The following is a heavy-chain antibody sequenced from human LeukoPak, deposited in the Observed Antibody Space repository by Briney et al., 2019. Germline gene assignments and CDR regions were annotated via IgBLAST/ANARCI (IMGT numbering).Heavy chain of an antibody. V-gene: IGHV3-64*02. CDR2: ISSNGGST. CDR3: ARGGFDWLFWYYFDY. Sequence: GGSLRLSCAASGFTFSSYAMHWVRQAPGKGLEYVSAISSNGGSTYYADPVKGRFTISRDNSKNTLYLQMGSLRAEDMAVYYCARGGFDWLFWYYFDYWGQGTLVTVSS. CDR1: GFTFSSYA. D-gene: IGHD3-9*01. J-gene: IGHJ4*02.